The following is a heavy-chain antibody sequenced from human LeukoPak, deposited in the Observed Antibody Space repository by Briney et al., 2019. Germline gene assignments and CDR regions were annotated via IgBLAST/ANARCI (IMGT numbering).Heavy chain of an antibody. CDR1: GFTFSSYA. CDR3: AKELGYCSSTSCYTPWYNWFDP. V-gene: IGHV3-23*01. Sequence: GGSLRLSCAASGFTFSSYAMSWVRQAPGKGLEWVSAISGSGGSTYYADSVKGRFTISRDNSKNTLYLQMNSLRAEDTAVYYCAKELGYCSSTSCYTPWYNWFDPWGQGTLVTVSS. D-gene: IGHD2-2*02. J-gene: IGHJ5*02. CDR2: ISGSGGST.